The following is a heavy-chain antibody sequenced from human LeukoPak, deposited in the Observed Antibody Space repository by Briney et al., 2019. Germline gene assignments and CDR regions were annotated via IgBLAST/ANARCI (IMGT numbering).Heavy chain of an antibody. CDR1: GVSISSYY. CDR3: ARGKDSSGY. CDR2: IYYSGST. V-gene: IGHV4-59*01. J-gene: IGHJ4*02. Sequence: SETLSLTCTVSGVSISSYYWSWLRQPPGKGVEWIGYIYYSGSTNYNPSLKSRVTISVDTSKNQFSLKLSSVTAADTAVYYCARGKDSSGYWGQGTLVTVSS. D-gene: IGHD6-19*01.